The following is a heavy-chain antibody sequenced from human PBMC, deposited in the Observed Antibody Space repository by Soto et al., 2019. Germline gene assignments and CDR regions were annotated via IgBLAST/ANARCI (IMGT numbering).Heavy chain of an antibody. J-gene: IGHJ5*02. CDR1: GFTLSSYW. CDR3: ARGQGYYDFWSGGNWFDP. CDR2: IKQDGSEK. V-gene: IGHV3-7*01. D-gene: IGHD3-3*01. Sequence: PGGSLRLSCAASGFTLSSYWMSWVRQAPGKGLEWVANIKQDGSEKYYVDSVKGRFTISRDNAKNSLYLQMNSLRAEDTAVYYCARGQGYYDFWSGGNWFDPWGQGTLVTVSS.